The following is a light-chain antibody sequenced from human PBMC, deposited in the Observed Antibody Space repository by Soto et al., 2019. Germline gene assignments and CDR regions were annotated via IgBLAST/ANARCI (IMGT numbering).Light chain of an antibody. CDR2: GAS. J-gene: IGKJ4*01. CDR1: QSISNN. CDR3: QQSYTMPRT. V-gene: IGKV1-39*01. Sequence: DIQMTQSPSSLSASVGDRVTITCRASQSISNNLVWYQQRLGKAPKLLIYGASSLKTGVPSRFSGSGSGTDFTLTISSLQPEDFVTYYCQQSYTMPRTFGGGTKVEIK.